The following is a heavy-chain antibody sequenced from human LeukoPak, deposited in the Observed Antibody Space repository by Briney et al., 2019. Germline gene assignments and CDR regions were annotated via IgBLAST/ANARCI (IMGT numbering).Heavy chain of an antibody. D-gene: IGHD1-26*01. J-gene: IGHJ4*02. CDR2: IYYSGIT. CDR3: ARQDAHGSYYVFDY. Sequence: SETLSLTCTVSGDSISTSNYYWAWIRQPPGKGLEWIGSIYYSGITYYNASLKSRVTTSLDTSKNQFSLKLSSVTAADTAVYYCARQDAHGSYYVFDYWGQGTLVTVSS. CDR1: GDSISTSNYY. V-gene: IGHV4-39*01.